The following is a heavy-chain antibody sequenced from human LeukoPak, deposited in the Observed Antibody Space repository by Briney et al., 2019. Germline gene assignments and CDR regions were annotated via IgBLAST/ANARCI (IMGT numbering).Heavy chain of an antibody. CDR3: ARVGYSPGQYSFDY. J-gene: IGHJ4*02. V-gene: IGHV4-39*07. Sequence: SETLSLTCSVSGGSISSSRYNWGWIRQPPGKGLEWIGSIFYSGSTYYNPSLKSRVSMSVDTSKNQFSLKLSSVTAADTAVYYCARVGYSPGQYSFDYWGQGTLVTVSS. D-gene: IGHD5-18*01. CDR2: IFYSGST. CDR1: GGSISSSRYN.